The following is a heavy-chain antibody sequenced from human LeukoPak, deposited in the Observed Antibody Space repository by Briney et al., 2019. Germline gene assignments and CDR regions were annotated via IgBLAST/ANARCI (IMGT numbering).Heavy chain of an antibody. CDR2: ITSSGSST. CDR3: TRGPGYDYVWGTYRADY. CDR1: GFIFYSYA. Sequence: GGSLRLSCSASGFIFYSYAMHWVRQAPGRGLECVAAITSSGSSTFHANSVKGRFTISRDNSKNTLYLQMGSLRPEDMPVYFCTRGPGYDYVWGTYRADYWGQGTLVTVSS. J-gene: IGHJ4*02. V-gene: IGHV3-64*01. D-gene: IGHD3-16*02.